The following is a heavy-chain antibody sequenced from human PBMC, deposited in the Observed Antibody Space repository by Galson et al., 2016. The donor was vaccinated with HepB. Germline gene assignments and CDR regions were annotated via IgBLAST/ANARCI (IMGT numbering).Heavy chain of an antibody. V-gene: IGHV3-30*18. CDR2: ISYDGINS. J-gene: IGHJ6*02. D-gene: IGHD3-10*01. CDR1: GFTFSNYG. Sequence: SLRLSCAASGFTFSNYGMHWVRQAPGKGLEWVALISYDGINSYYADSLKGRFTISRDNSKNTLYLQMNSLRAEDTGVYYCAKDRLAAPYYYYVMDVCGQGTTVTVSS. CDR3: AKDRLAAPYYYYVMDV.